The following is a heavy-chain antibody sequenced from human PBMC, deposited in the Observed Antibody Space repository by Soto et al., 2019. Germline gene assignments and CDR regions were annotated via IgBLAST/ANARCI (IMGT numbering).Heavy chain of an antibody. J-gene: IGHJ4*02. CDR3: ARDLGIVVVPAAIDY. CDR1: GYTFTSYG. D-gene: IGHD2-2*03. CDR2: ISAYNGNT. Sequence: ASVKVSCKASGYTFTSYGISWVRQAPGQGLEWMGWISAYNGNTNYAQKLQGRVTMTTDTSTSTAYMELRSLRSDDTAVYYCARDLGIVVVPAAIDYWGQGTLVTVSS. V-gene: IGHV1-18*01.